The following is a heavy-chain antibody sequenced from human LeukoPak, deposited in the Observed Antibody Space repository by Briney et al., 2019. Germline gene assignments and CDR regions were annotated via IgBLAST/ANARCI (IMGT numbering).Heavy chain of an antibody. V-gene: IGHV1-18*01. CDR3: ARVVPAASNFDY. CDR2: ISAYNGNT. J-gene: IGHJ4*02. CDR1: GYTFTSYG. D-gene: IGHD2-2*01. Sequence: ASVRVSCKASGYTFTSYGISWVRQAPGQGLEWMGWISAYNGNTNYAQKLQGRVTMTTDTSTSTAYMELRSLRSDDTAVYYCARVVPAASNFDYWGQGTLVTVSS.